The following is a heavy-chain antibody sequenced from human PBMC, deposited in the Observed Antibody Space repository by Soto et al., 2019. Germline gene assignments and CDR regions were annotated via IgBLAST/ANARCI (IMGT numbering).Heavy chain of an antibody. CDR3: AAQTNLSDY. CDR1: GFTLSSYR. CDR2: ISSSSSNI. Sequence: GGCLRLSGAASGFTLSSYRMNWVGQAQGKGQEWGSSISSSSSNINYAESVKGRFTISREKAKNSLYWKMNSRRAKDTAVYYGAAQTNLSDYWGQGPLVPVSS. D-gene: IGHD2-8*01. J-gene: IGHJ4*02. V-gene: IGHV3-21*01.